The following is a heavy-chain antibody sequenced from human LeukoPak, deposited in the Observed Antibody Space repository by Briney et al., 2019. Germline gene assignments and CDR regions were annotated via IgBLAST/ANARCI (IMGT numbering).Heavy chain of an antibody. CDR3: ARDWDDGCSSTSCPSFDY. D-gene: IGHD2-2*01. Sequence: ASVKVSCEASGYTYTSYGISWVRQAPGQGLEWMGWISAYNGNTNYAQKLQGRVTMTTDTSTSTAYMELRSLRSDDTAVYYCARDWDDGCSSTSCPSFDYWGQGTLVTVSS. CDR1: GYTYTSYG. V-gene: IGHV1-18*01. J-gene: IGHJ4*02. CDR2: ISAYNGNT.